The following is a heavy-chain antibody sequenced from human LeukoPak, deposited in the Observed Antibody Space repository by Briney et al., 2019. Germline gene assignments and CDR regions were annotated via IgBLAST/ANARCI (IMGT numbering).Heavy chain of an antibody. Sequence: ASVKVSCKASGYTFTSYAMHWVRQAPGQRLEWMGWINAGNGNTKYSQKFQGRVTTTRDTSASTAYMELSSLRSEDTAVYYCARGSVLEWLSTGWFDPWGQGTLVTVSS. CDR1: GYTFTSYA. J-gene: IGHJ5*02. V-gene: IGHV1-3*01. D-gene: IGHD3-3*01. CDR2: INAGNGNT. CDR3: ARGSVLEWLSTGWFDP.